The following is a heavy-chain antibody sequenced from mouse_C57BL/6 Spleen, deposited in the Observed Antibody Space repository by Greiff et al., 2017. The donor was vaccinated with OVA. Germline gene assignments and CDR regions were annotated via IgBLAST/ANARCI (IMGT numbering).Heavy chain of an antibody. D-gene: IGHD1-1*01. CDR2: IDPSDSYT. CDR3: ARGSYFDY. V-gene: IGHV1-69*01. Sequence: QVQLQQPGAELVMPGASVKLSCKASGYTFTSYWMHWVKQRPGQGLEWIGEIDPSDSYTNYNQNFKGKSTLTVDKSSSTAYMQLSSLTSEDSAVYYCARGSYFDYWGQGTTLTVSS. J-gene: IGHJ2*01. CDR1: GYTFTSYW.